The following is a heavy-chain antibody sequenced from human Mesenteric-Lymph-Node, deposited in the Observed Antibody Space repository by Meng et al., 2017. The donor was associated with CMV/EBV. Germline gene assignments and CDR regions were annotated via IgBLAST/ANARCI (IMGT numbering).Heavy chain of an antibody. Sequence: ASVKVSCKGSGYTFTSYDINWVRQAPGKGLEWMGGFDPEDGETIYAQKFQGRVTMTEDTSTDTAYMELSSLRSEDTAVYYCATRPGKIRPTSGHYYYGMDVWGQGTTVTVSS. D-gene: IGHD2-2*01. V-gene: IGHV1-24*01. J-gene: IGHJ6*02. CDR1: GYTFTSYD. CDR2: FDPEDGET. CDR3: ATRPGKIRPTSGHYYYGMDV.